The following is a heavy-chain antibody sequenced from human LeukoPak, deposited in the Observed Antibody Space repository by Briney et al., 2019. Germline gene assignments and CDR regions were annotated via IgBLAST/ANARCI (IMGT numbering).Heavy chain of an antibody. V-gene: IGHV1-18*01. CDR3: ARAFLDCSSTSCYPLQPLNWFDP. J-gene: IGHJ5*02. CDR2: ISAYNGNT. CDR1: GYTFTSYG. Sequence: GASVKVSCKASGYTFTSYGISWVRQAPGQGLEWMGWISAYNGNTNYAQKLQGRVTMTTDTSTSTAYMELRSLRSDDTAVYYCARAFLDCSSTSCYPLQPLNWFDPWGQGTLVTVSS. D-gene: IGHD2-2*01.